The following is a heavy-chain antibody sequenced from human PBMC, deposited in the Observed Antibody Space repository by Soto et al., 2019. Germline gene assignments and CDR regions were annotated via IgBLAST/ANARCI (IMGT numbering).Heavy chain of an antibody. J-gene: IGHJ6*02. Sequence: SDTLSLTCTVSGGSISSYSWTWIRQPPGKELEWIGYIYSSGSTNYNPSLKSRVTISVDTSKNQFSLKLTSVTAADTAVYYCASDRSFFDTRGYYEANYGMDVWGQGTTVT. CDR2: IYSSGST. CDR3: ASDRSFFDTRGYYEANYGMDV. V-gene: IGHV4-59*01. D-gene: IGHD3-22*01. CDR1: GGSISSYS.